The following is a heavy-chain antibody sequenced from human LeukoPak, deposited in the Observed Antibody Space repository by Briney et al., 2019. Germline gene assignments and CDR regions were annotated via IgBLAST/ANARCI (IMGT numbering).Heavy chain of an antibody. V-gene: IGHV3-33*06. CDR1: GFTFSHYG. D-gene: IGHD4-11*01. J-gene: IGHJ4*02. CDR2: IWNDGSNK. Sequence: PGRSLRLSCAASGFTFSHYGTHWVRQAPSRGLEWVAVIWNDGSNKYYADSVKGRFTISRDNSKNTLYLQMNSLRAEDTAVYYCAKDAQRGFDYSNSLDYWGQGTLVTVSS. CDR3: AKDAQRGFDYSNSLDY.